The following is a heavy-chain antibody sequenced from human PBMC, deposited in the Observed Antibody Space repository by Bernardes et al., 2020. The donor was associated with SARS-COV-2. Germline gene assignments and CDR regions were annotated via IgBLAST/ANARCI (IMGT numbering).Heavy chain of an antibody. CDR1: GFTFSDYE. J-gene: IGHJ3*01. Sequence: GGSLRLSCAASGFTFSDYEMDWVRQTPGKGLEWVAYTSSGGVPMEYSDSVKGRFTISRDNAKNSLYLQMNILRAEDTAMYYCVREKPSFNAFDLWGQGTLVSVSS. CDR2: TSSGGVPM. V-gene: IGHV3-48*03. CDR3: VREKPSFNAFDL.